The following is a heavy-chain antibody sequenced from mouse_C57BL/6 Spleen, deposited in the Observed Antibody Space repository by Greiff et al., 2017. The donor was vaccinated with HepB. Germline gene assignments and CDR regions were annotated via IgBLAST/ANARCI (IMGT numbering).Heavy chain of an antibody. CDR1: GYTFTSYW. J-gene: IGHJ4*01. Sequence: VQLQQPGAELVMPGASVKLSCKASGYTFTSYWMHWVKQRPGQGLEWIGEIDPSDSYTNYNQKFKAKSTLTVDKSSSTAYMQLSSLTSEDSAVYYCARSPRRMAFHYAMDYWGQGTSVTVSS. CDR3: ARSPRRMAFHYAMDY. V-gene: IGHV1-69*01. CDR2: IDPSDSYT.